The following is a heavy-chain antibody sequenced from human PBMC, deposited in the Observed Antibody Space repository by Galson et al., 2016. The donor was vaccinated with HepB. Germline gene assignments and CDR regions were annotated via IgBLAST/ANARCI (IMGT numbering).Heavy chain of an antibody. CDR1: GFNFDDYA. CDR3: VKEAAGYTYGRPFDY. CDR2: ISWNSGSI. D-gene: IGHD5-18*01. V-gene: IGHV3-9*01. J-gene: IGHJ4*02. Sequence: SLRLSCAASGFNFDDYAMHWVRQVPGKGLEWVSGISWNSGSIDSADSVKGRFTISRDNAKNPLYLEMNSLRTEDTALYYCVKEAAGYTYGRPFDYWGQGTLVTVST.